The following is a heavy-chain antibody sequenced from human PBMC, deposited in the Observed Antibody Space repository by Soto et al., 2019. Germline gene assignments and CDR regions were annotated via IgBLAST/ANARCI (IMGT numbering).Heavy chain of an antibody. V-gene: IGHV4-39*01. J-gene: IGHJ4*02. CDR3: ARLSRGYSGYDYKDIPFYFDY. Sequence: PSETLSLTCTVSGGSISSSSYYWGWIRQPPGKGLEWIGSIYYSGSTYYNPSLKSRVTISVDTSKNQFSLKLSSVTAADTAVYYCARLSRGYSGYDYKDIPFYFDYWGQGTLVTVSS. D-gene: IGHD5-12*01. CDR2: IYYSGST. CDR1: GGSISSSSYY.